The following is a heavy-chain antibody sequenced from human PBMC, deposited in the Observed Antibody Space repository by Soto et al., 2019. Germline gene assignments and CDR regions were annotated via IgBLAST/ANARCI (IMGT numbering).Heavy chain of an antibody. V-gene: IGHV4-59*12. D-gene: IGHD3-3*01. J-gene: IGHJ4*02. CDR1: DGSISGYG. CDR3: ARETGNYDFWSGNEAVYYFDY. Sequence: PSETLSLSCTVADGSISGYGWSWIRQPPGKGLEWIGYIYYSGSTNYNPSLKSRVTISVDTSKNQFSLQLNSVTPEDTAVYYCARETGNYDFWSGNEAVYYFDYWGQGTLVTVSS. CDR2: IYYSGST.